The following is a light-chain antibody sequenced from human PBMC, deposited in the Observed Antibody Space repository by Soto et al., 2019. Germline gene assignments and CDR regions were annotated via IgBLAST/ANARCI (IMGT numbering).Light chain of an antibody. CDR2: EDN. CDR1: SGSIASNY. CDR3: QSYDSSSLV. Sequence: NFMLTQPHSVSESPGKTVTISCTRSSGSIASNYVQWYQQRPGSAPTTVIYEDNQRPSGVPDRFSGSFDGSSNSASLTISGLNTEDEADYYCQSYDSSSLVFGGGTKLTVL. V-gene: IGLV6-57*04. J-gene: IGLJ2*01.